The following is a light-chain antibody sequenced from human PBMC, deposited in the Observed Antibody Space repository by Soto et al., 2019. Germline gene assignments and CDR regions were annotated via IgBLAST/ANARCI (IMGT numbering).Light chain of an antibody. V-gene: IGKV3-20*01. J-gene: IGKJ1*01. CDR1: QSVSSSY. Sequence: ETVLTQSPGTLSLSPGERATLSCRASQSVSSSYLAWYQQKPGQAPRLLIYDASSRATGIPDRCSGSGSGTDFTLTISRLEPEDFAVYYCQQYVRSPPSLTFGQGTKVEIK. CDR3: QQYVRSPPSLT. CDR2: DAS.